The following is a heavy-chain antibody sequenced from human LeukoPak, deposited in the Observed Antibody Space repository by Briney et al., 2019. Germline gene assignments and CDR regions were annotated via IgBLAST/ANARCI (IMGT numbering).Heavy chain of an antibody. CDR1: GGSFSGYY. V-gene: IGHV4-34*01. CDR2: INHSGST. J-gene: IGHJ5*02. D-gene: IGHD3-3*01. Sequence: PSATLSLTCAVYGGSFSGYYWSWIRQPPGKGLEWNGEINHSGSTNYNPSLKSRVTISVDTSKNQFSLKLSSVTAADTAVYYCARGSRITIFGVVKNWFDPWGQGTLVTVSS. CDR3: ARGSRITIFGVVKNWFDP.